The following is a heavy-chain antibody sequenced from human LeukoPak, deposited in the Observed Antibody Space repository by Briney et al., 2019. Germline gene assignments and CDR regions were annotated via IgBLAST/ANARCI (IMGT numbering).Heavy chain of an antibody. CDR1: GFTFSSYG. CDR2: ISYDGSNR. J-gene: IGHJ4*02. Sequence: GRSLRLSCAASGFTFSSYGMHWVRQAPGKGLEWVAVISYDGSNRYYADSVKGRFTISRDNSKNTLYLQMNSLRAEDTAVYYCVSTRFDYWGQGTLVIVSS. CDR3: VSTRFDY. D-gene: IGHD4-11*01. V-gene: IGHV3-30*03.